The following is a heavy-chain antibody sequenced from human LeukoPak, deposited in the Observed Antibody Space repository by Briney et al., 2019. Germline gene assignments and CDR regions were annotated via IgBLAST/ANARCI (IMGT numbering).Heavy chain of an antibody. D-gene: IGHD4-17*01. Sequence: SVKVSCKASGGTFSSYAISWVRQAPGQGLEWMGRIIPIFGTANYAQKFQGRVTITTDESTSTAYMELSSLRSEDTAVYYCLVSTVTTLAFDYWGQGTLVTVSS. CDR3: LVSTVTTLAFDY. CDR2: IIPIFGTA. CDR1: GGTFSSYA. V-gene: IGHV1-69*05. J-gene: IGHJ4*02.